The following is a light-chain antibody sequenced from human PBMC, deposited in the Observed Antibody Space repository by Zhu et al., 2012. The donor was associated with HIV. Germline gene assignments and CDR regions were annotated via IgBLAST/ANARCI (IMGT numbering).Light chain of an antibody. V-gene: IGKV1-5*03. CDR3: QQYSDYST. J-gene: IGKJ1*01. CDR1: QSITNF. CDR2: KAS. Sequence: DIQMTQSPSTLSASVGDRVTITCRASQSITNFLAWYQQKPGTAPKLLIYKASTLESGSHQGSAAVDLGQNSLSPSAACSLMILVLIIGQQYSDYSTFGQGTKVEFK.